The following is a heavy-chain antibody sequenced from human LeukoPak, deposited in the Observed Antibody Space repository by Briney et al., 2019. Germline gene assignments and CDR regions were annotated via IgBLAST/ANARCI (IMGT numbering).Heavy chain of an antibody. Sequence: PGGSLRLSCEASGFTFNTYSMNWARQAPGKGLEWVAVISYDGSNKYYADSVKGRFTISRDNSKNTLYLQMNSLRAEDTAVYYCASYGSGSYSDYWGQGTLVTVSS. D-gene: IGHD3-10*01. CDR2: ISYDGSNK. V-gene: IGHV3-30*03. CDR1: GFTFNTYS. CDR3: ASYGSGSYSDY. J-gene: IGHJ4*02.